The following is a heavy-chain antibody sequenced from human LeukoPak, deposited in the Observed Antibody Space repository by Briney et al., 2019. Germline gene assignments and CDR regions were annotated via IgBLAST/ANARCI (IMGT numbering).Heavy chain of an antibody. CDR1: GFTFSSYAM. V-gene: IGHV4-4*02. CDR3: ATFQLRGYYYDSSGYYDTGEFDY. Sequence: GSLRLSCAASGFTFSSYAMNWVRQPPGKGLEWIGEIYHSGSTNYNPSLKSRVTISVDKSKNQFSLKLSSVTAADTAVYYCATFQLRGYYYDSSGYYDTGEFDYWGQGTLVTVSS. CDR2: IYHSGST. D-gene: IGHD3-22*01. J-gene: IGHJ4*02.